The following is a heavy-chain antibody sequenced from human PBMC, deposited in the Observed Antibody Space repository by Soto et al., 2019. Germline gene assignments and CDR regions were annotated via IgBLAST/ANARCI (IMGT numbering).Heavy chain of an antibody. CDR1: GFSFEEYA. V-gene: IGHV3-9*01. J-gene: IGHJ4*02. D-gene: IGHD4-4*01. Sequence: EVQLVDSGGGLVQPGRSLRLSCAASGFSFEEYAMHWVRQSPGKGLEWVEGIGWNSDSLSYADSVKGRVTISRDNAKNSLYLQMKSLRPEDTALYYCATVFTLFSNMEDKVAFDYWGQGTLVIVSS. CDR2: IGWNSDSL. CDR3: ATVFTLFSNMEDKVAFDY.